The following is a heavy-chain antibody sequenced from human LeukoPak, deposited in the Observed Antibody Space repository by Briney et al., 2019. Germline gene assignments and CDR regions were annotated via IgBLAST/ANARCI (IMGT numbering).Heavy chain of an antibody. Sequence: SETLSLTCAVYGGSFSGYYWSWIRQPPGKGLEWIGEINHSGSTNYNPSLKSRVTISVDTSKNQFSLKLSSVTAADTAVYYCARHSPIYYGSGSLDYFDYWGQGTLVTVSS. CDR1: GGSFSGYY. CDR2: INHSGST. V-gene: IGHV4-34*01. D-gene: IGHD3-10*01. J-gene: IGHJ4*02. CDR3: ARHSPIYYGSGSLDYFDY.